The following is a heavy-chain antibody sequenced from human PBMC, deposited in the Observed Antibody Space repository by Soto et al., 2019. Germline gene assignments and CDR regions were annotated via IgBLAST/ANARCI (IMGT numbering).Heavy chain of an antibody. CDR2: ISYYGSNK. J-gene: IGHJ6*02. CDR1: GFTFRSSA. CDR3: ARGDQKGYYYYYYGMDV. Sequence: GESLRVSCAASGFTFRSSAMHWVRQAPGKGLEWVAVISYYGSNKYYADSVKGRFTISRDNSKNTLYLQMNSLRAEDTAVYYCARGDQKGYYYYYYGMDVWGQGTTVTVSS. V-gene: IGHV3-30-3*01.